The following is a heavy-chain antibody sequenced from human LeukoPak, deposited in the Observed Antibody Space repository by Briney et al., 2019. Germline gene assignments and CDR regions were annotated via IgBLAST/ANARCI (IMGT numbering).Heavy chain of an antibody. CDR3: AKDRYGDYEAPFHYYMDA. D-gene: IGHD5-12*01. Sequence: ASVKVSCKASGYTFSGYYMHWVRQAPGQGLEWMGWINPNSGVTNYAQKLQGRVTITRDTSIDTAYMQLSRLRSDDTAVYYCAKDRYGDYEAPFHYYMDAWGRGTTVTVSS. CDR1: GYTFSGYY. CDR2: INPNSGVT. J-gene: IGHJ6*03. V-gene: IGHV1-2*02.